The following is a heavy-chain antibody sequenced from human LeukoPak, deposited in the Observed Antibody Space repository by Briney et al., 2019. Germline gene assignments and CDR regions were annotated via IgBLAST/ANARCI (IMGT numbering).Heavy chain of an antibody. Sequence: GGSLRLSCVASGFTFGSYSMNWVRQAPGKGLEWVSYISSGSSIMYYADSVKGRFSISRDNAKNSLFLRMDSLRDDDTAVYYCARNSVGAANFDYWGQGTLVTVSS. D-gene: IGHD1-26*01. J-gene: IGHJ4*02. CDR3: ARNSVGAANFDY. CDR2: ISSGSSIM. CDR1: GFTFGSYS. V-gene: IGHV3-48*02.